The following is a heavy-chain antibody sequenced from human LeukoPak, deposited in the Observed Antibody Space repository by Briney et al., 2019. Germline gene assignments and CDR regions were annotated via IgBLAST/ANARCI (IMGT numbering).Heavy chain of an antibody. Sequence: KAGGSLRLSCAASAFNFKTFSMNWVRQAPGKGLEWVSSITSSSSYIYYADSVRGRFTISRDNAKNSLYLQMNSLRAEDTAVYYCVRDGQGGLIDAFDIWGQGTMVTVSS. CDR3: VRDGQGGLIDAFDI. V-gene: IGHV3-21*01. J-gene: IGHJ3*02. CDR1: AFNFKTFS. D-gene: IGHD3-16*02. CDR2: ITSSSSYI.